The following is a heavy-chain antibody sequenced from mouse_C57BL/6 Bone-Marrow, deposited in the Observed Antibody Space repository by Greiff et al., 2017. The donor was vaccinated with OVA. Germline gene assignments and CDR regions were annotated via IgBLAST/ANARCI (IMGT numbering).Heavy chain of an antibody. J-gene: IGHJ3*01. D-gene: IGHD2-3*01. CDR1: GYTFTDYY. CDR3: ASGYDGYYAWFAY. CDR2: LNPNNGGT. V-gene: IGHV1-26*01. Sequence: EVQLQQSGPELVKPGASVKISCKASGYTFTDYYMNWVKQSHGKSLEWIGDLNPNNGGTSYNQKFKGKATLTVDKSSSTAYMELRSLTSEDSAVYYCASGYDGYYAWFAYWGQGTLVTVSA.